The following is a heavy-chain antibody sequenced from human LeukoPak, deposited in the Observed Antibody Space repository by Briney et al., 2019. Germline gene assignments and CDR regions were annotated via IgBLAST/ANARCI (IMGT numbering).Heavy chain of an antibody. CDR3: AKDGSGYYYYFDY. Sequence: PGGSPRLSCAASGLSFSFYAMSWVRQAPGKGLERVSSISGGGAGTYYADSVRGRFTISRDNSKNTLYLQMNSLRAEDTAVYYCAKDGSGYYYYFDYWGQGTLVTVSS. J-gene: IGHJ4*02. CDR2: ISGGGAGT. V-gene: IGHV3-23*01. D-gene: IGHD3-9*01. CDR1: GLSFSFYA.